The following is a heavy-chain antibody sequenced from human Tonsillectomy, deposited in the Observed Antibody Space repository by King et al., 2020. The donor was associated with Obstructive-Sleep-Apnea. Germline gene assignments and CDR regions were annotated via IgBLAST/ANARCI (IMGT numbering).Heavy chain of an antibody. J-gene: IGHJ6*02. CDR3: ARRRGGGDCSSTSCYERHYYGMDV. V-gene: IGHV5-51*01. CDR2: IYPGDSDT. Sequence: VQLVESGAEVKKPGESLKISCKGSGYSFTSYWIGWVRQMPGKGLEWMGIIYPGDSDTRYSPSFQGQVTISADKSISTAYLQWSSLKASDTAMYYCARRRGGGDCSSTSCYERHYYGMDVWGQGTTVTVSS. CDR1: GYSFTSYW. D-gene: IGHD2-2*01.